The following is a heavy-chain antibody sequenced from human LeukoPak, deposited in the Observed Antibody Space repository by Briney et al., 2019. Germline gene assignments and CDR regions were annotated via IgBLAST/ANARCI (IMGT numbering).Heavy chain of an antibody. CDR1: GFTFSSYW. Sequence: GGSLRLSCAASGFTFSSYWMSWVRQAPGKGLEWVANIKQDGSEKYYVDSVKGRFTISRDNAKNSLYLQMNSLRSEDTAVYYCARNPRRGYSYGYNPFDYWGQGTLVTVSS. CDR3: ARNPRRGYSYGYNPFDY. J-gene: IGHJ4*02. D-gene: IGHD5-18*01. CDR2: IKQDGSEK. V-gene: IGHV3-7*03.